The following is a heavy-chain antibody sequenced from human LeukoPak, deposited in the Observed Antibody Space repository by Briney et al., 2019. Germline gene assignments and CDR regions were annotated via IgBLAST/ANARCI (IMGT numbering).Heavy chain of an antibody. CDR1: GGSISTYY. CDR3: ARHYGYSYGPDY. Sequence: PSETLSLTCTVSGGSISTYYWSWIRQPPGKGLEWIWYVYYSGSTSYNPSLKSRVIISVDTSKNEFSLKVSSVTAADTAVYYCARHYGYSYGPDYWGQGTLVTVSS. V-gene: IGHV4-59*08. J-gene: IGHJ4*02. D-gene: IGHD5-18*01. CDR2: VYYSGST.